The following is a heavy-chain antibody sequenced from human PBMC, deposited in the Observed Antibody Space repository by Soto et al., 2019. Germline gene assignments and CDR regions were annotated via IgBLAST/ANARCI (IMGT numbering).Heavy chain of an antibody. D-gene: IGHD2-2*01. CDR2: ISAYNGNT. J-gene: IGHJ5*02. V-gene: IGHV1-18*04. CDR1: GYTFTSYG. Sequence: ASVKVSCKASGYTFTSYGISWVRQAPGQGLEWMGWISAYNGNTNYAQKLQGRVTMTTDTSTSTAYMELRSLRSDDTAVYYCARVATDIVVVPAASPGSWFDPWGQGTLVTVSS. CDR3: ARVATDIVVVPAASPGSWFDP.